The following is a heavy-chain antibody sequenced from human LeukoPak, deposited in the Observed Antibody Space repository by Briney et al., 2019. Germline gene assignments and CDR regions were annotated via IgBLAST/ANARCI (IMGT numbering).Heavy chain of an antibody. V-gene: IGHV4-61*02. J-gene: IGHJ4*02. Sequence: SQTLSLTCTVAGRSISSGSYYWSWIRQPAGKGLEWIGRIYTSGSTNYNPSLKSRVTISVDKFKNRFFLKLSSVTAADTAVYYCARGIATTVLYYFDYWGQGKLVTVSS. CDR1: GRSISSGSYY. D-gene: IGHD1-26*01. CDR2: IYTSGST. CDR3: ARGIATTVLYYFDY.